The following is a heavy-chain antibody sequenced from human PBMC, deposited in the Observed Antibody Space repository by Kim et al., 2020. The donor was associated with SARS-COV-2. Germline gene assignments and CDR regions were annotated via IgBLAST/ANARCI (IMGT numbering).Heavy chain of an antibody. Sequence: ASVKVSCKASGFTLTTYGVSWVRQAPGQCLEWVGSISVFKGHTNLAPKFQDRVTLSAGTTTAYLDLLGLTSDDTAVYYCARDPYSSSFYFDLWGRGTLVT. J-gene: IGHJ2*01. CDR1: GFTLTTYG. V-gene: IGHV1-18*01. CDR3: ARDPYSSSFYFDL. CDR2: ISVFKGHT. D-gene: IGHD6-13*01.